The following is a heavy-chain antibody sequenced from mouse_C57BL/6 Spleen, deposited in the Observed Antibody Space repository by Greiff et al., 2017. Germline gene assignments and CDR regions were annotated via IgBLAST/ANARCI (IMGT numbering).Heavy chain of an antibody. D-gene: IGHD2-4*01. CDR1: GYTFTDYY. J-gene: IGHJ2*01. V-gene: IGHV1-26*01. CDR2: INPNNGGT. CDR3: ARSPYDDEGY. Sequence: VQLQQSGPELVKPGASVKISCKASGYTFTDYYMNWVKQSPGQSLEWIGDINPNNGGTSYNQKFKGKATLTVDKSSSTAYMELRSLTSEDSAVXYCARSPYDDEGYWGQGTTLTVSS.